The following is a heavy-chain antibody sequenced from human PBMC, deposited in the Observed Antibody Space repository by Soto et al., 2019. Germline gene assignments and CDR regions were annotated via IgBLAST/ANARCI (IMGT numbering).Heavy chain of an antibody. CDR2: IIPIFGTA. CDR1: GGTFSSYA. V-gene: IGHV1-69*12. Sequence: QVQLVQSGAEVKKPGSSVKVSCKASGGTFSSYAISWVRQAPGQGLEWMGGIIPIFGTADYAQKFQGRVTITADDSTSKGYMELSRLRSEDTAVYYCARNGYCSGGSCYLTNYYYCYGMDVWGQGTTVTVTS. D-gene: IGHD2-15*01. CDR3: ARNGYCSGGSCYLTNYYYCYGMDV. J-gene: IGHJ6*02.